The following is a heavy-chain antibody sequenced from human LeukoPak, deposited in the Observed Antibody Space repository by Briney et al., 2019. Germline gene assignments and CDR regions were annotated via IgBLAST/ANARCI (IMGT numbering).Heavy chain of an antibody. Sequence: PSETLSLTCTVSGGSISSYYWSWIRQPPGKGLEWIGYIYYSGSTNYNPSPKSRVTTSVDTSKNQFSLKLSSVTAADTAVYYCARGSDKYYYDSSGYFTLDYWGQGTLVTVSS. J-gene: IGHJ4*02. V-gene: IGHV4-59*01. CDR2: IYYSGST. CDR3: ARGSDKYYYDSSGYFTLDY. CDR1: GGSISSYY. D-gene: IGHD3-22*01.